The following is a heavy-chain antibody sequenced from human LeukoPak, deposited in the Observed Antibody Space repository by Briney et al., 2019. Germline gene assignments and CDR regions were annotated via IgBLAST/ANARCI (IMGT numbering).Heavy chain of an antibody. V-gene: IGHV5-51*01. J-gene: IGHJ3*01. CDR1: GDSFAYW. CDR2: IYPGDSDT. CDR3: ARQSRLGSYFSDSSGSPSSPFDF. Sequence: GESLQISCKVSGDSFAYWIGWVRQMPGKGLEWMGIIYPGDSDTKYSPSFQGQVTISADESMNTAFLQWSSLKASDTAMYYCARQSRLGSYFSDSSGSPSSPFDFWGQGTMVSVSS. D-gene: IGHD3-22*01.